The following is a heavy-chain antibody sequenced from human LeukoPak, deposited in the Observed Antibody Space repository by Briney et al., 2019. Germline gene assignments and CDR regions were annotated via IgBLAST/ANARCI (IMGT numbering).Heavy chain of an antibody. CDR3: TRGFGNPHGSYYFDY. Sequence: SQTLSLTCAISGDSVSSNSAAWDWIRQSPSRGLEWLGRTIYRSTWYNEYALSVKGRITVNADTSKNQFSLQLNSVTPEDTAVYYCTRGFGNPHGSYYFDYWGQGTLVTVSS. CDR2: TIYRSTWYN. V-gene: IGHV6-1*01. CDR1: GDSVSSNSAA. J-gene: IGHJ4*02. D-gene: IGHD3-10*01.